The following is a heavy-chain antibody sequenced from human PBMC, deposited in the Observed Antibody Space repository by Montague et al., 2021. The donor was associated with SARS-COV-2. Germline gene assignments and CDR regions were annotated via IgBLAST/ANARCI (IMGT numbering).Heavy chain of an antibody. D-gene: IGHD3-22*01. CDR3: ARDDFRERITMIVVVIGAFDH. CDR1: GFTFSSYA. V-gene: IGHV3-30-3*01. J-gene: IGHJ4*02. CDR2: ISYDGSNK. Sequence: SLRLSCAASGFTFSSYAMHWVRQAPGKGLEWVAVISYDGSNKYYADSVKGRFTISRDNSKNTLYLQMNSLRAEDMAVYYCARDDFRERITMIVVVIGAFDHWGQGTLVTVSS.